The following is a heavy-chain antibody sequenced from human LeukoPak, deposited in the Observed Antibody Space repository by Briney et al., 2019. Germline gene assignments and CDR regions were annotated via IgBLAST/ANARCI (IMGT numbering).Heavy chain of an antibody. CDR1: GGSISSSNW. V-gene: IGHV4-4*02. CDR2: IYHSGST. J-gene: IGHJ4*02. Sequence: SETLSLTCAVSGGSISSSNWWSWVRQPPGKGLEWIGEIYHSGSTNYNPSLKSRVTISVDKSKNQFSLKLSSVTAADTAVYSCARGYDYVWGSYRYIDWGQGTLVTVSS. D-gene: IGHD3-16*02. CDR3: ARGYDYVWGSYRYID.